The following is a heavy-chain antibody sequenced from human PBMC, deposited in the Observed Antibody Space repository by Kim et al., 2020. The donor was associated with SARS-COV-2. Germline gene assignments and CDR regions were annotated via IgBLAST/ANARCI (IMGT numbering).Heavy chain of an antibody. CDR3: ARSHLLLWFGESVHYDYGMDV. D-gene: IGHD3-10*01. Sequence: GGSLRLSCAASGFTFSSYGMHWVRQAPGKGLEWVAVIWYDGSNKYYADSVKGRFTISRDNSKNTLYLQMNSLRAEDTAVYYCARSHLLLWFGESVHYDYGMDVWGQGTTVTVSS. CDR1: GFTFSSYG. V-gene: IGHV3-33*01. J-gene: IGHJ6*02. CDR2: IWYDGSNK.